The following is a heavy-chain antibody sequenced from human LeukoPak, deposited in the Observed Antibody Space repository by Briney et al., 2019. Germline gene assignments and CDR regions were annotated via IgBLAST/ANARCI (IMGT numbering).Heavy chain of an antibody. Sequence: ASVKVSCKASGYTFTSYGISWVRQAPGQGLEWMGCISAYNGNTNYAQKLQGRVTMTTDTSTSTAYMELRSLRSDDTAVYYCARAYCSSTSCYVDFDYWGQGTLVTVSS. D-gene: IGHD2-2*01. J-gene: IGHJ4*02. CDR3: ARAYCSSTSCYVDFDY. CDR2: ISAYNGNT. V-gene: IGHV1-18*01. CDR1: GYTFTSYG.